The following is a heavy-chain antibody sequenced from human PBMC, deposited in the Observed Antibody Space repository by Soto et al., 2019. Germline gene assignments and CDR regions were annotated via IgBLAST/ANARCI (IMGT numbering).Heavy chain of an antibody. CDR3: ARPDEYSSTSNAFDI. CDR2: ISAYNGNT. D-gene: IGHD6-6*01. CDR1: GYTFTSYG. J-gene: IGHJ3*02. V-gene: IGHV1-18*01. Sequence: ASVKVSCKASGYTFTSYGISWVRQAPGQGLEWMGWISAYNGNTNYAQKLQGRVTMTTDTSTRTAYMELRSLRSDDTALYYCARPDEYSSTSNAFDIWGQGTMVTV.